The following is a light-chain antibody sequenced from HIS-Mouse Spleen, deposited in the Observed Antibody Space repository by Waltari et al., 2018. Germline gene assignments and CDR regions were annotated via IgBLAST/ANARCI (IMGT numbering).Light chain of an antibody. J-gene: IGLJ2*01. CDR1: KLGDKY. Sequence: SYELTQPPSVSVSPGQTASITCSGDKLGDKYACWYQQKPGQSPVLVIYQDSKRPSGIPGLVSGSNSGNTATLTISGTQAMDEADYYCQAWDSSTVVFGGGTKLTVL. CDR3: QAWDSSTVV. V-gene: IGLV3-1*01. CDR2: QDS.